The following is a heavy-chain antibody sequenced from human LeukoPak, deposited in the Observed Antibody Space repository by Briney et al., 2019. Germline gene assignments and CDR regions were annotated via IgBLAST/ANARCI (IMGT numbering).Heavy chain of an antibody. V-gene: IGHV3-21*06. CDR1: GFTFSTYN. CDR3: ARDFLHLGG. CDR2: ITSSSSYI. J-gene: IGHJ3*01. Sequence: GGSLRLSCAASGFTFSTYNMNWVRHAPGKGLEWISSITSSSSYIYYADSVKGRFTISRDNAKNTLYLQMNSLRAEDTAVYYCARDFLHLGGWGQGTMVTVSS. D-gene: IGHD3-16*01.